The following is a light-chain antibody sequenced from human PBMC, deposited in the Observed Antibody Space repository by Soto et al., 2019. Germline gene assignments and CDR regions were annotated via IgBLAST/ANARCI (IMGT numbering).Light chain of an antibody. J-gene: IGKJ1*01. CDR2: DAS. Sequence: DIQMTQSPSAMSASVGDRVTITCRASQGISNHLVWFQQKPGQVPKRLIYDASVLQTGVSSRFSGSGSGTDFTLTISSLQPEDFATYYCQQCTSYSRTFGQGTKVEIK. CDR3: QQCTSYSRT. CDR1: QGISNH. V-gene: IGKV1-17*03.